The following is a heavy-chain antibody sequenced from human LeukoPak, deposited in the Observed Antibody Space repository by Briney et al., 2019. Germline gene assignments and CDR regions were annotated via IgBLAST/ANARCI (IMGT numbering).Heavy chain of an antibody. D-gene: IGHD6-19*01. CDR1: GFTFSGYA. V-gene: IGHV3-23*01. Sequence: GGSLRLSCAASGFTFSGYAMSWVRQAPGKGLEWVSAISGSGGSTYYADSVKGRFTISRDNAKNSVFLQMNSLRIEDTAVYYCARDVSYTSGNFDYWGQGTLVTVSS. J-gene: IGHJ4*02. CDR3: ARDVSYTSGNFDY. CDR2: ISGSGGST.